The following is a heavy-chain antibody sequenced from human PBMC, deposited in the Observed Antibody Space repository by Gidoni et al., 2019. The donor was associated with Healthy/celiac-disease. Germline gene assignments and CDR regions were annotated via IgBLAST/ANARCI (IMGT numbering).Heavy chain of an antibody. CDR1: GGSVSSGSYY. D-gene: IGHD6-19*01. CDR3: ARMYSSWGGYFDY. Sequence: QVQLQESGPGLVKPSETLSLTCTVSGGSVSSGSYYWSWIRQPPGKGLEWIGYIYYSGSTNYNPSLKSRVTISVDTSKNQFSLKLSSVTAADTAVYYCARMYSSWGGYFDYWGQGTLVTVSS. V-gene: IGHV4-61*01. J-gene: IGHJ4*02. CDR2: IYYSGST.